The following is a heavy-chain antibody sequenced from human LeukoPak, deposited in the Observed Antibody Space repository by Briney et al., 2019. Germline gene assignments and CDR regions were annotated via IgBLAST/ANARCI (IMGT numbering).Heavy chain of an antibody. CDR1: GYTFTGYY. V-gene: IGHV1-2*02. J-gene: IGHJ4*02. D-gene: IGHD5-18*01. CDR3: ARVGALGIQLWRGGFDY. CDR2: INPNSGGT. Sequence: ASVKVSCKASGYTFTGYYMHWVRQAPGQGLEWMGWINPNSGGTNYAQKFQGRVTMTRDTSISTAYMELSRLRSDDTAVYYCARVGALGIQLWRGGFDYWGQGTLVTVSS.